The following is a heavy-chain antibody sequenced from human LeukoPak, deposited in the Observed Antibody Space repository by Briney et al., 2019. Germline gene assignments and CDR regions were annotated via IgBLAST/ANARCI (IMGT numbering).Heavy chain of an antibody. CDR1: GYTFTSYG. CDR2: ISAYNGNT. D-gene: IGHD1-14*01. V-gene: IGHV1-18*01. CDR3: ARGEVYLGNYYYYGMDV. Sequence: ASVKVSCKASGYTFTSYGISWVRQAPGQGLEWMGWISAYNGNTNYAQKLQGRVTMTTDTSTSTAYMELRSLRSDDTAVYYCARGEVYLGNYYYYGMDVWGQGTTVTVSS. J-gene: IGHJ6*02.